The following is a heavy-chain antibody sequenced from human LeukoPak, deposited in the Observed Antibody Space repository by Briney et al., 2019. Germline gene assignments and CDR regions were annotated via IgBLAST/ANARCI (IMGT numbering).Heavy chain of an antibody. CDR2: INHSGST. D-gene: IGHD3-3*01. J-gene: IGHJ5*02. CDR3: ARAWSGYYGQPHPINWFDP. V-gene: IGHV4-34*01. CDR1: GGSFSGYY. Sequence: SETLSLTCAVYGGSFSGYYWSWIRQPPGKGLEWIGEINHSGSTNYNPSLKSRVTISVDTSKNQLSLKLSSVTAADTGVYYCARAWSGYYGQPHPINWFDPWGQGTLVTVSS.